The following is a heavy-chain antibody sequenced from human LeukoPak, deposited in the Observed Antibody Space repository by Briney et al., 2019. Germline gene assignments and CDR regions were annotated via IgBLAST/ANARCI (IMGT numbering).Heavy chain of an antibody. CDR3: ARNFYGSGSYYTEEYYFDY. V-gene: IGHV3-23*01. Sequence: GGSLRLSCAASGFTFSSYAMSWVRQAPGKGLEWVSAISGSGGSTYYADSVKGRFTISRDNSKNSLYLQMNSLRAEDTALYHCARNFYGSGSYYTEEYYFDYWGQGTLVTVSS. CDR1: GFTFSSYA. J-gene: IGHJ4*02. CDR2: ISGSGGST. D-gene: IGHD3-10*01.